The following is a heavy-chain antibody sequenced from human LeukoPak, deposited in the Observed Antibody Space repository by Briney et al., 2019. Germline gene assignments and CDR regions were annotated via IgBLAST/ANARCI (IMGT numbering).Heavy chain of an antibody. J-gene: IGHJ4*02. CDR3: ASLGITGTTGYFDY. CDR1: GFTFSSYE. Sequence: GGSLRLSCAASGFTFSSYEMNWVRQAPGKGLEWVSYISSSGSTIYYADSVKGQFTISRDNAKNSLYLQMNSLRAEDTAVYYCASLGITGTTGYFDYWGQGTLVTVSS. D-gene: IGHD1-14*01. CDR2: ISSSGSTI. V-gene: IGHV3-48*03.